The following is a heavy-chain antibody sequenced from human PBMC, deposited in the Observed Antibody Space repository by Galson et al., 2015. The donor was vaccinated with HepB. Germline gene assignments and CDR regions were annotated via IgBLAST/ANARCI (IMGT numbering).Heavy chain of an antibody. V-gene: IGHV1-69*13. Sequence: SVKVSCKASGYTFTSYGISWVRQAPGQGLEWMGGIIPIFGTANYAQKFQGRVTITADESTTTAYMELSSLRSEDTAVYYCANTQWLVRSAYWFDPWGQGTLVTVSS. CDR3: ANTQWLVRSAYWFDP. CDR1: GYTFTSYG. D-gene: IGHD6-19*01. CDR2: IIPIFGTA. J-gene: IGHJ5*02.